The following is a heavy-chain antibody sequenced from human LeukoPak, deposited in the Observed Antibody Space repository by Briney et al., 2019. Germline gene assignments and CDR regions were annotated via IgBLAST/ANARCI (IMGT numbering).Heavy chain of an antibody. Sequence: GESLKISCKGSGYSFTNYWIGWVRQMPGKGLEWMGIIYPGDSDTRYSPSFQGQVTISADKSISTAYLQWSSLKASDTAMYYCATYSSRSGYYFDYWGQGTLVTVSS. J-gene: IGHJ4*02. D-gene: IGHD6-13*01. CDR1: GYSFTNYW. V-gene: IGHV5-51*01. CDR2: IYPGDSDT. CDR3: ATYSSRSGYYFDY.